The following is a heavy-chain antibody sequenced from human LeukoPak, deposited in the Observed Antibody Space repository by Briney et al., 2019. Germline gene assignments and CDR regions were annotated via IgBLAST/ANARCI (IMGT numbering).Heavy chain of an antibody. CDR3: ARGHEVGANYYYMDV. CDR1: GYTFTSYY. J-gene: IGHJ6*03. V-gene: IGHV1-46*03. CDR2: INPSGGST. Sequence: ASVTVSCKAYGYTFTSYYMHWVRQAPGQGLEWMGIINPSGGSTSYAQKFQGRVTMTRDTSTSTVYMELSSLRSEDTAVYYCARGHEVGANYYYMDVWGKGTTVTVSS. D-gene: IGHD1-26*01.